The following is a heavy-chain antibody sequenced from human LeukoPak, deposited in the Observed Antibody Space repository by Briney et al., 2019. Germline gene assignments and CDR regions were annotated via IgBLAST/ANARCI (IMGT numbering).Heavy chain of an antibody. CDR1: GGSLSGYY. Sequence: PSETLSLTCAVYGGSLSGYYWSWIRQPPGKGLEWIGEINHSGSTNYNPSLKSRVTISVDRSKNQFSLKLSSVTAADTAVYYCARARGYSYGDPDAFDIWGQGTMVTVSS. CDR2: INHSGST. J-gene: IGHJ3*02. V-gene: IGHV4-34*01. CDR3: ARARGYSYGDPDAFDI. D-gene: IGHD5-18*01.